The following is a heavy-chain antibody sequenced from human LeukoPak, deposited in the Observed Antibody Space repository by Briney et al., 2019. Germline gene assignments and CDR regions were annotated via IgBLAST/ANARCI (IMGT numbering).Heavy chain of an antibody. CDR2: ISGSGGST. CDR3: AKDKEYSSGWYYFDY. CDR1: GFTFSSYG. D-gene: IGHD6-19*01. Sequence: GGSLRLSCAASGFTFSSYGMGWVRQAPGKGLEWVSAISGSGGSTYYADSVKGRFTISRDNSKNTLYLQMNSLRAEDTAVYYCAKDKEYSSGWYYFDYWGQGTLVTVSS. V-gene: IGHV3-23*01. J-gene: IGHJ4*02.